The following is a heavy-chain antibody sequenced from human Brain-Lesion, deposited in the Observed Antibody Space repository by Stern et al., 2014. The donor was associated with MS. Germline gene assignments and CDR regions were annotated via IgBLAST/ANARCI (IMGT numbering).Heavy chain of an antibody. CDR2: FDPEDGET. V-gene: IGHV1-24*01. CDR3: ATLSPGAGGNYYRHFDY. D-gene: IGHD1-26*01. CDR1: GYTLTALS. Sequence: QVQLVQSGAEVKKPGASLKVSCKVSGYTLTALSMHWVRQAPRKGLEWMGGFDPEDGETIYAQQFQGSVTITADTSTDTAYMELSSLRSEDTAVYYCATLSPGAGGNYYRHFDYWGQGTLVTVSS. J-gene: IGHJ4*02.